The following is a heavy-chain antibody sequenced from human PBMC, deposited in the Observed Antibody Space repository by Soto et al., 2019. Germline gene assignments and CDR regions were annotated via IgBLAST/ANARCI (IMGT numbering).Heavy chain of an antibody. V-gene: IGHV3-48*01. CDR3: ASLRPIFGVVSRPS. Sequence: GGSLRLSCAASGFTFSSYSMNWVRQAPGKGLEWVSYISSSSSTIYYADSVKGRFTISRDNAKNSLYLQMNSLRAEDTAVYYCASLRPIFGVVSRPSWGQGTLVTVSS. CDR1: GFTFSSYS. CDR2: ISSSSSTI. J-gene: IGHJ5*02. D-gene: IGHD3-3*01.